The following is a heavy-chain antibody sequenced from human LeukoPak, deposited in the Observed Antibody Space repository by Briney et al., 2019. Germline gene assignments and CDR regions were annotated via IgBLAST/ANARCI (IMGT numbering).Heavy chain of an antibody. V-gene: IGHV1-69*13. Sequence: SVKVSCKASGGTFSSYAISWVRQAPGQGLEWMGGIIPIFGTANYAQKFQGRVTITADESTSTAYMELSSLRSEDTAVYYCAREIGCSSTSCYTERSAFDIWGQGTMVTVSS. CDR2: IIPIFGTA. CDR1: GGTFSSYA. D-gene: IGHD2-2*02. J-gene: IGHJ3*02. CDR3: AREIGCSSTSCYTERSAFDI.